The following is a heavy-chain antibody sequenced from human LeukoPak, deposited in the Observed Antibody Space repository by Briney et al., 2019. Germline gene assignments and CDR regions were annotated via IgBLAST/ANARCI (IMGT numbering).Heavy chain of an antibody. V-gene: IGHV3-66*04. D-gene: IGHD5-12*01. Sequence: GGSLRLSCAASGFSFSRYYMSWVRQAPGRGLEWVSVLFSGGDTYYADSVKDRFSISRDSSRETLFLQMNSLRADDTAVYYCARQGYDSGFDYWGHGTMVTVSS. CDR2: LFSGGDT. CDR1: GFSFSRYY. J-gene: IGHJ4*01. CDR3: ARQGYDSGFDY.